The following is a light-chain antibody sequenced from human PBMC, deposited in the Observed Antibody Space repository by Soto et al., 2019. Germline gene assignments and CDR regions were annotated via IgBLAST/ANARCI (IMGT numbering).Light chain of an antibody. Sequence: EIVLTQSPGTLSLSPGERATLSCSAIQSVSLTALAWYQHKPGQAPRLLIYGASFRATGIPHRFSGSGAGTDFTLTISSMESEDAAVYYCQQYSSSPLTFGGGTKVDIK. CDR2: GAS. CDR3: QQYSSSPLT. V-gene: IGKV3-20*01. J-gene: IGKJ4*01. CDR1: QSVSLTA.